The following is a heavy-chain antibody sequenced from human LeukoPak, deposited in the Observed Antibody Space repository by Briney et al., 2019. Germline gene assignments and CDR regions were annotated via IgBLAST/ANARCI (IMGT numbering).Heavy chain of an antibody. J-gene: IGHJ4*02. CDR1: GYSISSGYL. D-gene: IGHD4-17*01. Sequence: SETLSLTCTVSGYSISSGYLWGWIRQPPGKGLEWIGSIDGSGTSYYNPSLKRRVTISVDTSKNQFSVKLSSVTAADTAVYYCARGVLRIDYWGQGTLVTVSS. CDR2: IDGSGTS. CDR3: ARGVLRIDY. V-gene: IGHV4-38-2*02.